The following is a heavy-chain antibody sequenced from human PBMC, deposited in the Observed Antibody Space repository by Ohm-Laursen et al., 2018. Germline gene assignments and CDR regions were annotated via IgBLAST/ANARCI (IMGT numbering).Heavy chain of an antibody. CDR3: ARDRGIRGSGSYYPMVL. D-gene: IGHD1-26*01. CDR1: GYTFTGYY. J-gene: IGHJ4*02. V-gene: IGHV1-2*02. Sequence: SVKVSCKASGYTFTGYYMHWVRQAPGQGLEWMGWINPNSGGTNYAQKFQGRVTMTRDTSISTAYMELSSLRSEDTAVYYCARDRGIRGSGSYYPMVLWGQGTLVTVSS. CDR2: INPNSGGT.